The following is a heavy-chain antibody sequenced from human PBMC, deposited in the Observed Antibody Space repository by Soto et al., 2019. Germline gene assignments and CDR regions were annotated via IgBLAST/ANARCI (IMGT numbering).Heavy chain of an antibody. D-gene: IGHD6-13*01. J-gene: IGHJ5*02. V-gene: IGHV4-31*03. CDR3: ARAPRVSPNWFDP. CDR2: IYYSGST. Sequence: SETLSLTCTVSGGSISSGGYYWSWIRQHPGKGPEWIGYIYYSGSTYYSPSLKSRVTISVDTSKNQFSLKLSSVTAADTAVYYCARAPRVSPNWFDPWGQGTLVTVSS. CDR1: GGSISSGGYY.